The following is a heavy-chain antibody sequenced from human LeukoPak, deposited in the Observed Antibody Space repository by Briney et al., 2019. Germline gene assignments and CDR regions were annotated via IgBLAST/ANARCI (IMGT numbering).Heavy chain of an antibody. Sequence: PSETLSLTCTVSGGSISSYYWSWIRQPARKGLEWIGRINTNGSSNYNPSPSSQITMSVDTCKRQSSLNLSSVTAADTAVYYCAREGGGPRWLDPWGQGTLVTVSS. CDR2: INTNGSS. D-gene: IGHD6-25*01. CDR3: AREGGGPRWLDP. J-gene: IGHJ5*02. V-gene: IGHV4-4*07. CDR1: GGSISSYY.